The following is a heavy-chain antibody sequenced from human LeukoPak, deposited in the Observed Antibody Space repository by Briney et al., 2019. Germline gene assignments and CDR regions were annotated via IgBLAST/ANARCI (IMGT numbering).Heavy chain of an antibody. CDR2: TYYRSKWYN. Sequence: SQTLSLTCVVSGDSVSSKNGAWNWIRQSPSRGLEWLGRTYYRSKWYNDYAESIEGRMTISQDTSKNQYSLHLNSVTPDDTAVYHCARDFGTTGWHTFDYWGQGTLVTVSS. J-gene: IGHJ4*02. CDR1: GDSVSSKNGA. CDR3: ARDFGTTGWHTFDY. V-gene: IGHV6-1*01. D-gene: IGHD6-19*01.